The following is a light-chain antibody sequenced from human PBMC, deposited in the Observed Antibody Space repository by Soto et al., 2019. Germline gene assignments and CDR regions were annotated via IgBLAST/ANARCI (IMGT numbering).Light chain of an antibody. Sequence: QSVLTQPPSASGSPGQSVTISCTGTSSDVGGYNYVSWYQQHQGKAPKLMIYEVSKRPSGVPDRVSGSTSGNTDSQTVSGLQAEDEGDYYCSSYAGSNNVVFGGGTKLTVL. CDR1: SSDVGGYNY. V-gene: IGLV2-8*01. J-gene: IGLJ2*01. CDR2: EVS. CDR3: SSYAGSNNVV.